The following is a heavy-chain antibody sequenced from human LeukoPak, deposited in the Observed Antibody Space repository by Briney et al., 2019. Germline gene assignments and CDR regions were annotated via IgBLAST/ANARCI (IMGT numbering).Heavy chain of an antibody. D-gene: IGHD3-3*01. J-gene: IGHJ4*02. CDR3: AKLTGDDFWSGYEYYFDY. Sequence: GGSLRLSCAASGFTFSNYAMSWARQAPGKGLEWVSVISGSGTSTYYTDSVKGRFTISRDNSKNTMYLQMNSLRAEDTAVYYCAKLTGDDFWSGYEYYFDYWGQGTLVTVSS. CDR2: ISGSGTST. CDR1: GFTFSNYA. V-gene: IGHV3-23*01.